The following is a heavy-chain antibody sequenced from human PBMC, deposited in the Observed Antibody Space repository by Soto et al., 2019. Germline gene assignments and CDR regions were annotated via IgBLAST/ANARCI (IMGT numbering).Heavy chain of an antibody. CDR2: ISSSGSTI. J-gene: IGHJ6*03. CDR3: ARETVVVPAAMVLDYYYMDV. CDR1: GFTFSDYY. V-gene: IGHV3-11*01. D-gene: IGHD2-2*01. Sequence: GGSLRLSCAASGFTFSDYYMSWIRQAPGKGLERVSYISSSGSTIYYADSVKGRFTISRDNAKNSLYLQMNSLRAEDTAVYYCARETVVVPAAMVLDYYYMDVWGKGTTVTVSS.